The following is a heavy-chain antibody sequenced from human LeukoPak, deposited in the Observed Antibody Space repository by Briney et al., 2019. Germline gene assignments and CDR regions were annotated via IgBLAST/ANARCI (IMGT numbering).Heavy chain of an antibody. Sequence: SETLSLTCTVSGGSISNYYWSWIRQPAGKGLEWIGRIYSSGSTNYNPSLRSRVTMSVDTSKNQFSLKLTSVTAADTAMYYCARDLHSSGGSCNTYFPFDIWGQGTLVTASS. V-gene: IGHV4-4*07. D-gene: IGHD2-15*01. J-gene: IGHJ3*02. CDR1: GGSISNYY. CDR3: ARDLHSSGGSCNTYFPFDI. CDR2: IYSSGST.